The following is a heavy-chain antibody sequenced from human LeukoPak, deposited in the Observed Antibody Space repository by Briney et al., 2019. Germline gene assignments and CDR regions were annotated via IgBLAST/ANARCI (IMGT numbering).Heavy chain of an antibody. CDR1: GGSFSGYY. Sequence: SETLSLTCAVYGGSFSGYYWSWIRQPPGKGLEWIGEINHSGSTNYNPSLKSRVTISVDTSKNQFSLKLSSVTAADTAVYYCASMPYSSSWTNFDYWGQGTLVTVSS. V-gene: IGHV4-34*01. CDR3: ASMPYSSSWTNFDY. J-gene: IGHJ4*02. D-gene: IGHD6-13*01. CDR2: INHSGST.